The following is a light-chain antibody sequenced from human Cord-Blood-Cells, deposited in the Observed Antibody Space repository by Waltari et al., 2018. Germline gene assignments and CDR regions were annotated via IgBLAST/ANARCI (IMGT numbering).Light chain of an antibody. V-gene: IGLV2-23*01. J-gene: IGLJ3*02. CDR2: EGS. Sequence: QSALTQPASVSGSPGQAITLSCPGTSSDVGSYNLVSLYQQPPGKAPKLMIYEGSKRPSGVSNRFSGSKSGNTASLTISGLQAEDEADYYCCSYAGSSTSVFGGGTKLTVL. CDR1: SSDVGSYNL. CDR3: CSYAGSSTSV.